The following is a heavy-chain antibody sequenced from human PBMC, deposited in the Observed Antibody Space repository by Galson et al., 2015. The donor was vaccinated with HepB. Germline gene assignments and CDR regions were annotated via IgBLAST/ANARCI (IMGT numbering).Heavy chain of an antibody. Sequence: SVKVSCKASGGTFSSYTISWVRQAPGQGLEWMGRIIPILGIANYAQRFQGRVTIAADRSTSIAYMELSSLRSEDTAMYYCARDRYYGDYGRYYGMDVWGQGTTVTVSS. V-gene: IGHV1-69*04. CDR2: IIPILGIA. CDR1: GGTFSSYT. D-gene: IGHD4-17*01. J-gene: IGHJ6*02. CDR3: ARDRYYGDYGRYYGMDV.